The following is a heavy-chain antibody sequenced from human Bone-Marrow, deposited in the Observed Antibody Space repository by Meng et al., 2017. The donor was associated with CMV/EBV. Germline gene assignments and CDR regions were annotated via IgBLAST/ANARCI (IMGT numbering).Heavy chain of an antibody. D-gene: IGHD2-2*01. CDR1: GYTFTGYY. V-gene: IGHV1-2*02. CDR2: INPNSGGT. J-gene: IGHJ6*02. Sequence: ASVKVSCKASGYTFTGYYVHWVRQAPGQGLEWMGWINPNSGGTNYAQKFQGRVTMTRDTSSSTAYMELSRLRSDDTAVYYCASLNEVVPAAGYYLYYYGMDVWGQGTTVTVSS. CDR3: ASLNEVVPAAGYYLYYYGMDV.